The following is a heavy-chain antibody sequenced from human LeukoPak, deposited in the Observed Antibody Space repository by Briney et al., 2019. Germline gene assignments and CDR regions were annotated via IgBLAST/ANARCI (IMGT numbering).Heavy chain of an antibody. J-gene: IGHJ4*02. CDR1: GFAFSSYE. D-gene: IGHD2-21*01. Sequence: GGSLRLSCAAPGFAFSSYEMNWVRQAPGKGLEWIAYISSSGSTKYYADSVKGRFTISRDNAKNSLYLQMNSLRAEDTALYYCARIARGYWGQGTLVTVSS. CDR2: ISSSGSTK. V-gene: IGHV3-48*03. CDR3: ARIARGY.